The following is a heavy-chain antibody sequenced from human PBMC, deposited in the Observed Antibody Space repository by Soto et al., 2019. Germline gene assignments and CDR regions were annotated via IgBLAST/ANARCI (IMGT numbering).Heavy chain of an antibody. CDR3: ARYAGFAVRPDY. CDR2: ISGRSTTT. Sequence: GGSLRLSCAASGFTFSSYSMNWVRQAPGKGLQWVSYISGRSTTTYYADSVRGRFTISRDNAKNSLYLQMNSLRDEDTAVYYCARYAGFAVRPDYWGKGSLVTVSS. J-gene: IGHJ4*02. D-gene: IGHD2-8*01. V-gene: IGHV3-48*02. CDR1: GFTFSSYS.